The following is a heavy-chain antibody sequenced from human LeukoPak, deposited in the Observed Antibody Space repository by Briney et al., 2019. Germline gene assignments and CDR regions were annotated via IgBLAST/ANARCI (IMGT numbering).Heavy chain of an antibody. Sequence: PGGSLRLSCAASGFTFSSYWMSWVRQAPGNRLEWVAFIRYDGSNIYYADSVKGRFTISRDNSKNTLYLQMNSLRAEDTAVYYCARGAYSSSWLNFDYWGQGTLVTVSS. D-gene: IGHD6-13*01. CDR2: IRYDGSNI. CDR3: ARGAYSSSWLNFDY. V-gene: IGHV3-30*02. CDR1: GFTFSSYW. J-gene: IGHJ4*02.